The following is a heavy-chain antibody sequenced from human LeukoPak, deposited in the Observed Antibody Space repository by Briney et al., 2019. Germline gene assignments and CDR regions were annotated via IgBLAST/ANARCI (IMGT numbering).Heavy chain of an antibody. CDR3: ARDRLGASSGWLTGGIDY. V-gene: IGHV4-59*01. D-gene: IGHD6-19*01. CDR1: GGSISSYY. CDR2: IYYSGST. J-gene: IGHJ4*02. Sequence: SETLSLTCTVSGGSISSYYWSWIRQPPGKGLEWIGYIYYSGSTNYNPSLKSRVTISVDTSKNQFSLKLSSVTAADTAVYYCARDRLGASSGWLTGGIDYWGQGTLVTVSS.